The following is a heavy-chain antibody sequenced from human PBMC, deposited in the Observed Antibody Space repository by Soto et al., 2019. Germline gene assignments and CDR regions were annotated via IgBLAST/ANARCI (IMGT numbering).Heavy chain of an antibody. Sequence: QVQLVQSGAEVKKPGSSVKVSCKASGGTFSSYSINWVRQDPGQGLEWMGEIIPIFGTANYAQKFQGRVTITADESTSTAYMELSSLRSEDTAVYYCARDGGRHTGGIDYSGQGTQVTGSS. J-gene: IGHJ4*02. CDR3: ARDGGRHTGGIDY. CDR2: IIPIFGTA. V-gene: IGHV1-69*01. D-gene: IGHD1-26*01. CDR1: GGTFSSYS.